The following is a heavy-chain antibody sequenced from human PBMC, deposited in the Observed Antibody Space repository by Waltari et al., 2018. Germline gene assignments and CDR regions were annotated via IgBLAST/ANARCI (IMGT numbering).Heavy chain of an antibody. J-gene: IGHJ4*02. CDR1: GGSFSGYY. CDR2: INHSGST. Sequence: QVQLQQWGAGLLKPSETMSLTCAVYGGSFSGYYLSWIRQPPGKGLEWIGEINHSGSTNYNPSLKSRVTISVDTSKNQFSLKLSSVTAADTAVYYCARGADIVVVVAATMGLDYWGQGTLVTVSS. V-gene: IGHV4-34*01. CDR3: ARGADIVVVVAATMGLDY. D-gene: IGHD2-15*01.